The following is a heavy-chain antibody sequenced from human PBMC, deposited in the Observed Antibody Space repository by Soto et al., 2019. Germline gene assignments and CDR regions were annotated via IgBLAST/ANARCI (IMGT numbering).Heavy chain of an antibody. Sequence: GASVKVSCKASGYTFTSYGISWVRQAPGQGLEWMGWISAYNGNTNYAQKLQGRVTMTTDTSTSTAYMELRSLRSDDTAVYYCARISSIAARPPDTDFDYWGQGTLVTVSS. CDR1: GYTFTSYG. CDR2: ISAYNGNT. CDR3: ARISSIAARPPDTDFDY. J-gene: IGHJ4*02. V-gene: IGHV1-18*01. D-gene: IGHD6-6*01.